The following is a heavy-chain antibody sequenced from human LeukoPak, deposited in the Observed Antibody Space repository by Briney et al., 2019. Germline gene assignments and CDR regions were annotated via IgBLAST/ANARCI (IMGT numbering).Heavy chain of an antibody. CDR3: ARDPPDY. CDR2: IWYDGTNK. Sequence: GGSLRLSCAASGFTFSTYGMHWVRQAPDKGLEWVAVIWYDGTNKYYADSVKGRFTISRDNAKNSLYLQMNSLRAEDTGVYYCARDPPDYWGQGILVTVSS. V-gene: IGHV3-33*01. CDR1: GFTFSTYG. J-gene: IGHJ4*02.